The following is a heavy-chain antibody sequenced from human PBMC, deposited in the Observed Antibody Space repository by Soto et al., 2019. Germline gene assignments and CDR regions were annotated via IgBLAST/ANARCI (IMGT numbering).Heavy chain of an antibody. CDR2: IYYTGTT. J-gene: IGHJ4*02. Sequence: SETLSLPCAVSGDSVSNYNYYWSWIRQPPGKGLELLGSIYYTGTTNYNSYLKSRLSLSVDMSKNQFSLKLASVTAADTAVYFCARSQRGRTAFTFDYWGQGALVTVSS. CDR3: ARSQRGRTAFTFDY. CDR1: GDSVSNYNYY. V-gene: IGHV4-61*01. D-gene: IGHD3-16*01.